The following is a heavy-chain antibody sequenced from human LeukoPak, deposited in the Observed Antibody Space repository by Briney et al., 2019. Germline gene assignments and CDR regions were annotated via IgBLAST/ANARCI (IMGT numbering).Heavy chain of an antibody. D-gene: IGHD2-2*01. CDR3: AAGSATRAYYYMDV. Sequence: GASVKVSCKASGFTFTSSAVQWVRQARGQRLEWIGWIVVGSGNTNYAQKFQERVTITRDMSTSTAYMELSSLRSEDTAVYYCAAGSATRAYYYMDVWGKGTTVTVSS. CDR1: GFTFTSSA. CDR2: IVVGSGNT. V-gene: IGHV1-58*01. J-gene: IGHJ6*03.